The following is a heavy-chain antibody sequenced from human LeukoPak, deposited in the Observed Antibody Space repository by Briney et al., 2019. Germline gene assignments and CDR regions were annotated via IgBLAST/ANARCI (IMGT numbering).Heavy chain of an antibody. V-gene: IGHV3-7*01. D-gene: IGHD6-19*01. J-gene: IGHJ3*02. CDR3: ARDRSGKGIAVARRSDAFDI. CDR1: GFTFNNYW. CDR2: IKQDGSEK. Sequence: GGSLRLSCAASGFTFNNYWMTWVRQAPGMGLEWVANIKQDGSEKYYVDSVKGRFTISRDNAKNSLYLQMNSLRAEDTAVYYCARDRSGKGIAVARRSDAFDIWGQGTMVTVSS.